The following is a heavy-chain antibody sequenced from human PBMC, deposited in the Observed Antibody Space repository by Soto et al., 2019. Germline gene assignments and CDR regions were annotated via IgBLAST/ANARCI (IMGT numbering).Heavy chain of an antibody. Sequence: QITLKESGPTLVKPTQTLTLTCTFSGFSLSTRRVGVGWIRQPPGKALEWLALIYWDDDKRYSPSLKSRLTITKDTSKNQGVLTMTNMGPVDTATYYCAHSTYSSSWYGEAFEIWGQGTMVTVSS. V-gene: IGHV2-5*02. CDR3: AHSTYSSSWYGEAFEI. D-gene: IGHD6-13*01. J-gene: IGHJ3*02. CDR1: GFSLSTRRVG. CDR2: IYWDDDK.